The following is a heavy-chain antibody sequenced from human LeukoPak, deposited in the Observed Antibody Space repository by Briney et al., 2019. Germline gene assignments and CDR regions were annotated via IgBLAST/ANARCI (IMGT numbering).Heavy chain of an antibody. Sequence: GGSLRLSCGASGFTFSSHAMSWVRQTPERGLERVSAITGGGDSAYYPDSVEGRFTISRDNSKNTLYLQMNNLGAEDTALYYCVSGDTGSGYYYWGQGTLVTVSS. CDR3: VSGDTGSGYYY. CDR2: ITGGGDSA. V-gene: IGHV3-23*01. CDR1: GFTFSSHA. J-gene: IGHJ4*02. D-gene: IGHD3-22*01.